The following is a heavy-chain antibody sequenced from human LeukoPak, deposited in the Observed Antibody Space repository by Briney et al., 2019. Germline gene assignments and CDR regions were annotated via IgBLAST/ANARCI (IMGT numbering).Heavy chain of an antibody. CDR3: AKDPMKKHYDILTGYYFYYFDY. Sequence: GTLRLSCAASGFTFSSYAMSWVRQAPGKGLEWVSAISGSGGSTYYADSVKGRFTISRDNSKNTLYLQMNSLRAEDTAVYYCAKDPMKKHYDILTGYYFYYFDYWGQGTLVTVSS. D-gene: IGHD3-9*01. V-gene: IGHV3-23*01. CDR2: ISGSGGST. J-gene: IGHJ4*02. CDR1: GFTFSSYA.